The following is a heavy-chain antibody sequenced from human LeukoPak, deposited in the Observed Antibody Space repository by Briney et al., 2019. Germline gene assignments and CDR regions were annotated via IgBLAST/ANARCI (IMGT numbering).Heavy chain of an antibody. J-gene: IGHJ4*02. CDR3: ARVGTIVVVPAAKSLDY. Sequence: GASVKVSCKASGYTXTSYGISGVRQAPGQGLEWMGWISTYNGNTNYAQKLQGRVTMTTDTSTSTAYMELRSLRSDDTAVYYCARVGTIVVVPAAKSLDYWGQGTLVTVSS. V-gene: IGHV1-18*01. CDR2: ISTYNGNT. CDR1: GYTXTSYG. D-gene: IGHD2-2*01.